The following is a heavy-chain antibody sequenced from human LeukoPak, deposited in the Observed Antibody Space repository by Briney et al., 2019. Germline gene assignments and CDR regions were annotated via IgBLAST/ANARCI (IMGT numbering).Heavy chain of an antibody. J-gene: IGHJ4*02. CDR3: ARDGSKGYYFDY. CDR1: GFTFSSYE. D-gene: IGHD5-24*01. V-gene: IGHV3-48*03. CDR2: ISSSGSTT. Sequence: PGGSLRLSCAASGFTFSSYEMNWVRQAPGKGLEWVSYISSSGSTTYYADSVKGRFTISRDNAKNSLYLQMNSLRAEDTAVYYCARDGSKGYYFDYWGQGTLVIVSS.